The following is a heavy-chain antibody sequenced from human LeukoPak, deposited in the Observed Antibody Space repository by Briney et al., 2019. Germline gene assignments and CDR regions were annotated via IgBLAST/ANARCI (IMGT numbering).Heavy chain of an antibody. Sequence: SEALSLTCTVSGGSISSYYWSWIWQPPGKGLEWIGYIYYSGSTNYNPSLKSRVTISVDTSKNQFSLKLSSVTAADTAVYYCARVPFGYCSGGSCSDYWGQGTLVTVSS. CDR3: ARVPFGYCSGGSCSDY. CDR2: IYYSGST. J-gene: IGHJ4*02. V-gene: IGHV4-59*01. D-gene: IGHD2-15*01. CDR1: GGSISSYY.